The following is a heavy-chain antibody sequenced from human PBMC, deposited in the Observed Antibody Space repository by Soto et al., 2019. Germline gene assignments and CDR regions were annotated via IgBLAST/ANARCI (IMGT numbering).Heavy chain of an antibody. Sequence: PSETLSLTCAVYGGSFSGYYWSWIRQAPGKGLEWVSAISGSGGSTYYADSVKGRFTISRDNSKNTLYLQMNSLRAEDTAVYYCAKAWGGSYYAFSPLDYWGQGTLVTVSS. CDR1: GGSFSGYY. J-gene: IGHJ4*02. CDR2: ISGSGGST. D-gene: IGHD1-26*01. V-gene: IGHV3-23*01. CDR3: AKAWGGSYYAFSPLDY.